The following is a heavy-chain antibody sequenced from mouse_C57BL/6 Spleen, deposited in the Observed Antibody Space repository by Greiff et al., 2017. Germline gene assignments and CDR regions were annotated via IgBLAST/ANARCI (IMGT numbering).Heavy chain of an antibody. Sequence: QVQLKASGAELAKPGASVQLSCKASGYTFTSYWMHWVKQRPGPGLEWIGYINPSSGDTKYNQKFKAKATLTADKSSSTAYMQLSSLTYEDSAVYFCARPRGIITTIVPQFAYWGQGTLVTVSA. CDR1: GYTFTSYW. V-gene: IGHV1-7*01. CDR2: INPSSGDT. D-gene: IGHD1-1*01. CDR3: ARPRGIITTIVPQFAY. J-gene: IGHJ3*01.